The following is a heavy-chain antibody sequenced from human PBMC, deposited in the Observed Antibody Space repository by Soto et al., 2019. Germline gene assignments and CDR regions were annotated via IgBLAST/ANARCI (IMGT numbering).Heavy chain of an antibody. V-gene: IGHV3-7*01. J-gene: IGHJ3*02. CDR1: GFTFSNHG. Sequence: GGSLRLSCVGSGFTFSNHGMNWVRQAPWQGLEWVANIKADGSEKYYVDSVKGRFTISRDNAKNSLYLQMNSLRAEHPAVYYCARLGDAFDISGPGTLATVS. CDR3: ARLGDAFDI. D-gene: IGHD3-16*01. CDR2: IKADGSEK.